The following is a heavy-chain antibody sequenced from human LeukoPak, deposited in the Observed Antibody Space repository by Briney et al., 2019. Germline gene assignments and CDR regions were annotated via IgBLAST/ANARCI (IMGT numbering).Heavy chain of an antibody. D-gene: IGHD3-10*01. CDR2: ISSSSSTI. J-gene: IGHJ4*02. CDR1: GFTISSYS. CDR3: ARDRSSGYYGSFDY. V-gene: IGHV3-48*01. Sequence: GGSLRLSCAASGFTISSYSMNWVRQAPGKGLEWVSYISSSSSTIYYADSVKGRFTIPRDNAKNSLYLQMNSLRAEDTAVYYCARDRSSGYYGSFDYWGQGTLVTVSS.